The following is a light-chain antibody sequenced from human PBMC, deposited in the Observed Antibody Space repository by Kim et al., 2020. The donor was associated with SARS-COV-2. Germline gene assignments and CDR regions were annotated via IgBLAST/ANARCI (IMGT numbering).Light chain of an antibody. CDR3: CSYTSSTTYV. CDR2: DVT. CDR1: SSGVGGYNY. Sequence: GQAMPLSCTGGSSGVGGYNYVSWYQQSPGKAPNLVIYDVTERPSGVSNRFSGSKSGNTASLTISGLQTEDEADFYCCSYTSSTTYVFGPGTKVTVL. J-gene: IGLJ1*01. V-gene: IGLV2-14*03.